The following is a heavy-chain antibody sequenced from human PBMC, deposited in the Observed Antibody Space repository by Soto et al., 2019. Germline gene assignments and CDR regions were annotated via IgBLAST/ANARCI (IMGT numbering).Heavy chain of an antibody. J-gene: IGHJ6*03. D-gene: IGHD2-15*01. V-gene: IGHV4-59*01. CDR2: IYYSGST. Sequence: SETLSLTCTVSGGSISSYDWSWIRQPPGKGLEWIGYIYYSGSTNYNPSLKSRVTISVDTSKNQFSLKLSSVTAADTAVYYCARGGYCSGGSCYEGGYYYYMDVWGKGTTVTVSS. CDR3: ARGGYCSGGSCYEGGYYYYMDV. CDR1: GGSISSYD.